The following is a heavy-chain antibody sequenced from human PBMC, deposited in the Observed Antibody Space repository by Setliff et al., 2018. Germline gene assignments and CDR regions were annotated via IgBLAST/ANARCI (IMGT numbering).Heavy chain of an antibody. CDR3: ARDGGEY. CDR2: IYYSGST. D-gene: IGHD3-16*01. Sequence: PSETLSLTCAVYGGSFSGYYWSWIRQPAGKGLEWIGYIYYSGSTNYNPSLKSRVTISVDTSKKQFSLKLSSVTAADTAVYYCARDGGEYWGQGTLVTVS. J-gene: IGHJ4*02. V-gene: IGHV4-59*01. CDR1: GGSFSGYY.